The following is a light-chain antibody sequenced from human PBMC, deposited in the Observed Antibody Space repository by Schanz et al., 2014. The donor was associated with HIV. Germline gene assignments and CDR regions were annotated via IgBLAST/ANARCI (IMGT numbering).Light chain of an antibody. J-gene: IGLJ1*01. Sequence: QSVLTQPRSVSGSPGQSVAISCTGTSSDVGGYNYVSWYQQHPGKAPKLMIYDVNKRPSGVPDRFSGSKSGNTASLTISGLQTEDEADYYCSSYTSSSTLYVFGTGTKLTVL. V-gene: IGLV2-11*01. CDR1: SSDVGGYNY. CDR3: SSYTSSSTLYV. CDR2: DVN.